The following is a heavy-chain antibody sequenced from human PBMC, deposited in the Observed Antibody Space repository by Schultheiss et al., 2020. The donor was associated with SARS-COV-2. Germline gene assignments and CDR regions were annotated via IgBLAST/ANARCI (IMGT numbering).Heavy chain of an antibody. V-gene: IGHV3-21*01. Sequence: GGSLRLSCAASGFTFSSYRMNWVRQAPGKGLEWVSSVSSRSRHISYSDSVKGRFTISRDNAKNSLYLQMNSLRAEDTAVYYCARDDSSGWYGGVDYWGQGTLVTVSS. D-gene: IGHD6-19*01. CDR1: GFTFSSYR. J-gene: IGHJ4*02. CDR3: ARDDSSGWYGGVDY. CDR2: VSSRSRHI.